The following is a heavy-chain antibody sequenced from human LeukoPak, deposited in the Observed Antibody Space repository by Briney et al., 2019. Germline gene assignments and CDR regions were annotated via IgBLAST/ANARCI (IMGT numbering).Heavy chain of an antibody. D-gene: IGHD3-10*01. CDR3: ARGYYYGSGNDY. J-gene: IGHJ4*02. CDR2: INWNGGST. V-gene: IGHV3-20*04. Sequence: GGSLRLSCAASGFTFDDYGMSWVRQAPGKGLEWVSGINWNGGSTGYADSVKGRFTISRDNAKNSLYLQMNSLRAEDTVLYYCARGYYYGSGNDYWGQGTLVTVSS. CDR1: GFTFDDYG.